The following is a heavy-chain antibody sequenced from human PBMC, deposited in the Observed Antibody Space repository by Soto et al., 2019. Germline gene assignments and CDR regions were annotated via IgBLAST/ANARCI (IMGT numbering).Heavy chain of an antibody. V-gene: IGHV2-70*01. J-gene: IGHJ4*02. CDR3: VCSSTSCYAGDY. CDR2: IDWDDDK. D-gene: IGHD2-2*01. Sequence: SGPTLVNPTQTLTLTCTFSGFSLSTSGMCVSWIRQPPGKALEWLALIDWDDDKYYSTSLKTRLTISKDTSKNQVVLTMTNMDPVDTATYYCVCSSTSCYAGDYWGQGTLVTVSS. CDR1: GFSLSTSGMC.